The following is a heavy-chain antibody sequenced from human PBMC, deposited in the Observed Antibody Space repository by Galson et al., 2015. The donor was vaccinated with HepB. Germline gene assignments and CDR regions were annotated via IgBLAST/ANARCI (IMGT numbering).Heavy chain of an antibody. Sequence: SLRLPCAASGFTFSSYGMHWVRQAPGKGLEWVAFIRYDGSNKYYADSVKGRFTISRDNSKNTLYLQMNSLRAEDTAVYYCARKSSGYYYGTDYWGQGTLVTVSS. D-gene: IGHD3-22*01. J-gene: IGHJ4*02. CDR2: IRYDGSNK. CDR1: GFTFSSYG. CDR3: ARKSSGYYYGTDY. V-gene: IGHV3-30*02.